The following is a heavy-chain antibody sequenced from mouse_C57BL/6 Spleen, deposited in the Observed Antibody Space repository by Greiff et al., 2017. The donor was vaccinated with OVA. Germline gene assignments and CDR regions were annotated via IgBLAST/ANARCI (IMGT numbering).Heavy chain of an antibody. D-gene: IGHD4-1*01. CDR2: ISHSGST. J-gene: IGHJ2*01. CDR3: ARNWEGGFDY. V-gene: IGHV3-8*01. Sequence: EVQLQQSGPGLAKPSQSLSLSCSATGYSFTSDYWNWIRKFPGNKLEYMGYISHSGSTSYNPSLKSRISITRDTAKKQYYLQLKSMTTEDTATYYWARNWEGGFDYWGQGTTLTVSS. CDR1: GYSFTSDY.